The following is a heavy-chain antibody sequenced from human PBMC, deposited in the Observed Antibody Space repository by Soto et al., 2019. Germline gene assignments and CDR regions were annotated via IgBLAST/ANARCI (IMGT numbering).Heavy chain of an antibody. CDR3: ARAYSPGLFDP. Sequence: QVQLVQSGTEVKKPGASVKVSCKASGYTFTSYGISWVRQAPGQGLEWMGWISANNGNTKYAQNFQGRVTMTTDTSTSTAYRELRSLRSDDTAVYYCARAYSPGLFDPWGQGTLVTVSS. V-gene: IGHV1-18*01. CDR2: ISANNGNT. J-gene: IGHJ5*02. D-gene: IGHD2-15*01. CDR1: GYTFTSYG.